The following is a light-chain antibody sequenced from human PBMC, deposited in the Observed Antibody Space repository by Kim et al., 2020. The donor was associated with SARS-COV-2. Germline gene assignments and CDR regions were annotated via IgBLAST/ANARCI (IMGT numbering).Light chain of an antibody. Sequence: DIQMTQSPSTVSASVGDRVTITCRASESIDSWLAWYSQKPGKAPELLIYEASTLESGVPSRFSGSASGTDFTLTISSLQPDDFATYYCQQYETYPWTFGQGTKVDIK. CDR1: ESIDSW. CDR3: QQYETYPWT. J-gene: IGKJ1*01. V-gene: IGKV1-5*03. CDR2: EAS.